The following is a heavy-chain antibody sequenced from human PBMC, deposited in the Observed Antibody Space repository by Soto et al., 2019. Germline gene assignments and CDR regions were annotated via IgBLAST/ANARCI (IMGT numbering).Heavy chain of an antibody. CDR3: AGYVVGTGRGQNWFDP. J-gene: IGHJ5*02. D-gene: IGHD3-9*01. CDR2: IYYTGST. Sequence: QLQLQESGPGLVKPSETLSLTCTVSGGSISSSSYYWSWIRQPAGKGLEWIGRIYYTGSTNYNPSLQSRVTMSLDTSKNQFSLKLSSVTAADTAVYYCAGYVVGTGRGQNWFDPWGQGTLVTVSS. V-gene: IGHV4-61*05. CDR1: GGSISSSSYY.